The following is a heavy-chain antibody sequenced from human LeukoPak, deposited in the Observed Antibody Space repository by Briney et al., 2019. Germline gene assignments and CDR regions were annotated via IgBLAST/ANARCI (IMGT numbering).Heavy chain of an antibody. CDR1: GGSISNRNYH. J-gene: IGHJ4*02. V-gene: IGHV4-39*07. Sequence: PSETLSLTCTVSGGSISNRNYHWGWIRQPPGKGLEWIGSIYYSGSTNYNPSLKSRVTISVDTSKNQFSLKLTSVTAADTAVYYCARGVNSGYFDYCGQGTLVTVSS. CDR2: IYYSGST. CDR3: ARGVNSGYFDY. D-gene: IGHD2-21*01.